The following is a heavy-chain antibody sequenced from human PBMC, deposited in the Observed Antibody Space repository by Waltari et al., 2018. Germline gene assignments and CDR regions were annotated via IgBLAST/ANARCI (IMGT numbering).Heavy chain of an antibody. J-gene: IGHJ6*02. V-gene: IGHV1-69*02. D-gene: IGHD1-7*01. CDR3: ASAPRGGTIQYGMDV. CDR1: GGTFSSYT. CDR2: IIPILGIA. Sequence: QVQLVQSGAEVKKPGSSVKVSCKASGGTFSSYTISWVRTAPGQGLEWMGRIIPILGIANYAHKFQGRVTITADKSTSTAYMELSSLRSEDTAVYYCASAPRGGTIQYGMDVWGQGTTVTVSS.